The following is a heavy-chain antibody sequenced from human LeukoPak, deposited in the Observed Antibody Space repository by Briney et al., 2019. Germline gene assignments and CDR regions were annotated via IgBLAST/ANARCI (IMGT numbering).Heavy chain of an antibody. CDR2: IYRDGST. Sequence: GGSLRLSCSASGFTFSSNYVGWVRQAPGKGLEWVSVIYRDGSTYYADSVKGRFTISRDNSKNTLYLQMNNLRVEDTAVYYCARVMTPITTWSDPWGQGTLVTVSS. D-gene: IGHD2-21*02. V-gene: IGHV3-66*01. J-gene: IGHJ5*02. CDR3: ARVMTPITTWSDP. CDR1: GFTFSSNY.